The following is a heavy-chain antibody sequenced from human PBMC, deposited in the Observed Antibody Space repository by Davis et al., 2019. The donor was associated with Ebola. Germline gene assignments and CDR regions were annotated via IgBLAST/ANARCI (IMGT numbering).Heavy chain of an antibody. J-gene: IGHJ5*02. V-gene: IGHV1-18*01. CDR2: ISAYNGNT. CDR3: ARVCAPIAVAGGENWFDP. CDR1: GYTFTSYG. Sequence: ASVKVSCKASGYTFTSYGISWVRQAPGQGLEWMGWISAYNGNTNYAQKLQGRVTMTTDTSTSTAYMELRSLRSDDTAVYYCARVCAPIAVAGGENWFDPWGQGTLVTVSS. D-gene: IGHD6-19*01.